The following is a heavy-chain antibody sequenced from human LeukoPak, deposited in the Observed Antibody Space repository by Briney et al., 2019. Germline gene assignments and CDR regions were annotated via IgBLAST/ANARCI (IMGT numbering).Heavy chain of an antibody. J-gene: IGHJ4*02. Sequence: GASVKVSCKASGGTFSSYAISWVRQAPGQGLEWMGGIIPIFGTANYAQKFQGRVTITTDESTSTAYMELSSLRSEDTAVYYCARGEVGLYDFWSGFPPHFDYWGQGTLVTVSS. V-gene: IGHV1-69*05. CDR2: IIPIFGTA. D-gene: IGHD3-3*01. CDR1: GGTFSSYA. CDR3: ARGEVGLYDFWSGFPPHFDY.